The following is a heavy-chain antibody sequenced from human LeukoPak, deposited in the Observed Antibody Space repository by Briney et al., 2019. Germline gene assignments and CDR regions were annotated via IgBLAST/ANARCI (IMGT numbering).Heavy chain of an antibody. CDR1: GCSISSYY. CDR3: ARSGYSNVPFDH. Sequence: PSETLSLTCTVSGCSISSYYWSWIRQTAGKGLEWIGRIYTSGSTKSNPSLKSRVTMSVVTSNNQFSLRLSSVTAADSAVYYCARSGYSNVPFDHWGQGTLVTVSS. V-gene: IGHV4-4*07. J-gene: IGHJ4*02. CDR2: IYTSGST. D-gene: IGHD5-18*01.